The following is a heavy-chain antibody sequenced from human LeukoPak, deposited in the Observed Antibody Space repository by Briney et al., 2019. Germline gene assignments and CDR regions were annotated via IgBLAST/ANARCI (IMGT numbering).Heavy chain of an antibody. V-gene: IGHV3-30*18. CDR2: ISYDGSNK. CDR3: AKVGVAAAGPSDYYYYGMDV. Sequence: PGRSLRLSCAASGFTFSSYGMHWARQAPGKGLELVAVISYDGSNKYYADSVKGRFTISRDNSKNTLYLQMNSLRAEDTAVYYCAKVGVAAAGPSDYYYYGMDVWGQGTTVTVSS. J-gene: IGHJ6*02. D-gene: IGHD6-13*01. CDR1: GFTFSSYG.